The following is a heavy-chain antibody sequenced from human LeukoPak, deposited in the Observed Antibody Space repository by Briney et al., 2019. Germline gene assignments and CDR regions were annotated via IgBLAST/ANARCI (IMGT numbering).Heavy chain of an antibody. CDR3: ATSARTYIGSSLDY. CDR2: ISSDASIT. J-gene: IGHJ4*02. CDR1: GFTFSNYW. Sequence: GGSLRLSCEASGFTFSNYWMHWVRQDPGKGLVWVSRISSDASITSYANPVKGRFTISRDNAKNTLYLQMNSLRAEATALYYCATSARTYIGSSLDYWGQGTLVTVSS. D-gene: IGHD2-15*01. V-gene: IGHV3-74*01.